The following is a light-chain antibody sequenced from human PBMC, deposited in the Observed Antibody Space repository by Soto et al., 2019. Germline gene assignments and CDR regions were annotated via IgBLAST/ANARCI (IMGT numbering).Light chain of an antibody. CDR3: QQRSNWRVT. J-gene: IGKJ5*01. V-gene: IGKV3-11*01. CDR2: DAS. Sequence: EIVLTQSPATLSLSPGERATLSFRASQSVNIYLAWYQQKPGQAPRLLIYDASNRATGIPARFSGSGSGTDFTLTISSLEPEDIAVYYCQQRSNWRVTFGQGTRLEIK. CDR1: QSVNIY.